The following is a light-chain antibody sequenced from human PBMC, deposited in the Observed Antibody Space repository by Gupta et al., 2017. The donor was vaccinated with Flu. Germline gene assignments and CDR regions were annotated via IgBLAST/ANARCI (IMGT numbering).Light chain of an antibody. CDR2: KAS. Sequence: IQMTQSPSTLSASVGDRVTITCRASQNIITWLAWFQQKPGKAPKVLISKASNLETGDPSRFSGSGYGTEFTLTISSLQPDDFATYYCQQYSDNSPWTFGQGTKVGTK. V-gene: IGKV1-5*03. J-gene: IGKJ1*01. CDR1: QNIITW. CDR3: QQYSDNSPWT.